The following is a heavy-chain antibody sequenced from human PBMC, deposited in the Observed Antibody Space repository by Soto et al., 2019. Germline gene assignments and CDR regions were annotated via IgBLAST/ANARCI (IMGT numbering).Heavy chain of an antibody. V-gene: IGHV3-30-3*01. CDR3: ARDRGYRTYYFDY. D-gene: IGHD5-18*01. J-gene: IGHJ4*02. CDR2: ISYDGSNK. CDR1: GFTFSSYA. Sequence: QVQLVESGGGVVQPGRSLRLSCAASGFTFSSYAMHWVRQAPGKGLEWVAVISYDGSNKYYADSVKGRCTISRDNSKNTLYLQMNSLRAEDTAVYYCARDRGYRTYYFDYWGQGTLVTVSS.